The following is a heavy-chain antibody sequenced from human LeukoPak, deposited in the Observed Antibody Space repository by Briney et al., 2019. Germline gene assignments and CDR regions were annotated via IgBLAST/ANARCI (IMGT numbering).Heavy chain of an antibody. Sequence: GESLKISCKGSGYSFTSYWIGWVRQMPGKGLEWMGIIYPGDSDTRYSPSLQGQVTISADKSISTAYLQWSSLKASDTAMYYCARSSSIITMIVVDQPTDAFDIWGQGTMVTVSS. CDR2: IYPGDSDT. D-gene: IGHD3-22*01. J-gene: IGHJ3*02. CDR1: GYSFTSYW. CDR3: ARSSSIITMIVVDQPTDAFDI. V-gene: IGHV5-51*01.